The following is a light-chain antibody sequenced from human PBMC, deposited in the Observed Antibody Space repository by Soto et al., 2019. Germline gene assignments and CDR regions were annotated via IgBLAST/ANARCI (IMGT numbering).Light chain of an antibody. V-gene: IGKV1-39*01. Sequence: DIQIAQSPSSVSSSVVDRFTITCRTSQSISSYLNWYQQTQGKAPKLLIYAASILQRGVPSRFSGSGSGTDFTLTINSLQPADFATYFCQQSYTTPPTFGQGTKVDI. CDR1: QSISSY. CDR3: QQSYTTPPT. CDR2: AAS. J-gene: IGKJ1*01.